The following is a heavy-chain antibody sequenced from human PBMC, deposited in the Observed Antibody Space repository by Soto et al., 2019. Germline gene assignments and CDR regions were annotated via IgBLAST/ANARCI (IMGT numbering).Heavy chain of an antibody. D-gene: IGHD1-7*01. Sequence: PSETLSLTCTVSGGSISSYYWSWIRQPPGKGLEWIGYIYYSGSTNYNPSLKSRVTISVDTSKNQFSLKLSSETAADTAVYYCARGITGTTNYLYWFDPWGQGTLVTVSS. CDR3: ARGITGTTNYLYWFDP. V-gene: IGHV4-59*01. J-gene: IGHJ5*02. CDR2: IYYSGST. CDR1: GGSISSYY.